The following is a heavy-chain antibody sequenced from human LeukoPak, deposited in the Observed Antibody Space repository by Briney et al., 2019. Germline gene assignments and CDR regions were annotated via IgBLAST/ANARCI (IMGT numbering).Heavy chain of an antibody. D-gene: IGHD2/OR15-2a*01. Sequence: ASVKVSCKVSGYTLTELSMHWVRQAPGKGLEWMGGFDPEDGETIYAQKFQGRVTMTEDTSTDTAYMELSSLRSEDTAVYYCATSNSLVSSMDVWGQGTTVTVFS. CDR3: ATSNSLVSSMDV. V-gene: IGHV1-24*01. CDR1: GYTLTELS. CDR2: FDPEDGET. J-gene: IGHJ6*02.